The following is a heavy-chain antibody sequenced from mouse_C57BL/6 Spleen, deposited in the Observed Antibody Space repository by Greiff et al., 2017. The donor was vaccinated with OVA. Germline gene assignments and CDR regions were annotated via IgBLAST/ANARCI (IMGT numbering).Heavy chain of an antibody. CDR3: ARKITTVVATEAMDY. Sequence: QVQLQQPGAELVMPGASVKLSCKASGYTFTSYWMHWVKQRPGQGLEWIGEIDPSDSYTNYNQKFKGKSTLTGDKSSSTAYMQLSSLTSEDSAVYYCARKITTVVATEAMDYWGQGTSVTVSS. CDR1: GYTFTSYW. V-gene: IGHV1-69*01. CDR2: IDPSDSYT. J-gene: IGHJ4*01. D-gene: IGHD1-1*01.